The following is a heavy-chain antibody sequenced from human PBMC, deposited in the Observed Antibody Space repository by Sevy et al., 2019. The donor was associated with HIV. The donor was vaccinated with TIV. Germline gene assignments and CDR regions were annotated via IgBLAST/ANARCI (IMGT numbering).Heavy chain of an antibody. V-gene: IGHV3-74*01. CDR2: INNDGSNT. D-gene: IGHD3-10*01. Sequence: GGSLRLSCAASGFTFGNYWMHWVRQAPGKGLVWISRINNDGSNTNYADSVKGRFTTSRDNAKNTLYLQMNSLRAEDRAEYYCERERISMVPGVPDAFDIWGQGTMVTVSS. CDR3: ERERISMVPGVPDAFDI. CDR1: GFTFGNYW. J-gene: IGHJ3*02.